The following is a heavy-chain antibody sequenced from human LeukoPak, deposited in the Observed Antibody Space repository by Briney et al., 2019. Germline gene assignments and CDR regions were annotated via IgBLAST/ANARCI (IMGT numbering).Heavy chain of an antibody. J-gene: IGHJ4*02. Sequence: GGSLRLSCAASEFTFSSYGMHWVRQAPGKGLEWVAVISYDGSNKYYADSVKGRFTISRDNSKNTLYLQMNSLRAEDMAVYYCASGRRDGYNWGIWGQGTLVTVSS. CDR2: ISYDGSNK. CDR3: ASGRRDGYNWGI. D-gene: IGHD5-24*01. CDR1: EFTFSSYG. V-gene: IGHV3-30*03.